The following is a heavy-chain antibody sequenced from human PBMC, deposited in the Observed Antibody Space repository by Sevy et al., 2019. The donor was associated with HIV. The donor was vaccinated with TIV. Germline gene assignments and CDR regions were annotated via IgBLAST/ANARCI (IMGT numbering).Heavy chain of an antibody. D-gene: IGHD3-22*01. CDR2: ISGSGGSGDKT. CDR3: ARKYDSSGYFDY. CDR1: GFTFSNYA. V-gene: IGHV3-23*01. Sequence: GGSLRLSCAASGFTFSNYAMNWVRQAPGKGLEWVSGISGSGGSGDKTNYADSGKGRFTISRDDSKNSLYLQLNRLRAEETAIYYCARKYDSSGYFDYWGQGTLVTVSS. J-gene: IGHJ4*02.